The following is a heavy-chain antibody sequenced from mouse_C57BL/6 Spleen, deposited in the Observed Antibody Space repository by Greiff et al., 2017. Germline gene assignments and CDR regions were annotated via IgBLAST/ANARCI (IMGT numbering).Heavy chain of an antibody. Sequence: QVQLQQPGAELVMPGASVKLSCKASGYTFTSYWMHWVKQRPGQGLEWIGEIDPSDSYTNYNQKFKGKSTLTVDKSSSTAYMQLSSLTSEDSAVYYCARSDYDGYFDDWGQGTTLTVSS. D-gene: IGHD2-3*01. CDR2: IDPSDSYT. CDR1: GYTFTSYW. V-gene: IGHV1-69*01. J-gene: IGHJ2*01. CDR3: ARSDYDGYFDD.